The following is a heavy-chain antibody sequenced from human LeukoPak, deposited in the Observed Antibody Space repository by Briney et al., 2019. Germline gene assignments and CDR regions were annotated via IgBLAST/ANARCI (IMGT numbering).Heavy chain of an antibody. CDR2: ISYNGST. J-gene: IGHJ6*03. V-gene: IGHV4-59*01. CDR1: GCPISSYY. CDR3: ARVPPDYDILTGYLRGHYYYMDV. D-gene: IGHD3-9*01. Sequence: PSETLSLTCTVSGCPISSYYWSWIRQPPGKGLEWIGYISYNGSTNYNPSLKSRVTISVDTFKNQFSLKLSSVTAADTAVYYCARVPPDYDILTGYLRGHYYYMDVWGKGTTVTVSS.